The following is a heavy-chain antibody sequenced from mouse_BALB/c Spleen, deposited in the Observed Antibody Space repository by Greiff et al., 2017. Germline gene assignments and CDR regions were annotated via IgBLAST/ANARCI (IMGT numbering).Heavy chain of an antibody. CDR3: ARDYYGSSCDY. V-gene: IGHV5-6-5*01. Sequence: EVMLVESGGGLVKPGGSLTLSCAASGFTFSSYAMSWVRQTPEKRLEWVASISSGGSTYYPDSVKGRFTISRDNARNILYLQMSSLRSEDTAMYYCARDYYGSSCDYWGQGTTLTVSS. J-gene: IGHJ2*01. CDR2: ISSGGST. CDR1: GFTFSSYA. D-gene: IGHD1-1*01.